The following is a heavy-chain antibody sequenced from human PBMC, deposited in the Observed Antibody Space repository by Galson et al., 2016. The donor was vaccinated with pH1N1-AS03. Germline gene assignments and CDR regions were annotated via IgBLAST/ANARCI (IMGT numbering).Heavy chain of an antibody. CDR3: ARDPRGPCTSATCPTTYYLGMDV. CDR1: GYIFTGFY. Sequence: VKVSCKASGYIFTGFYVHWVRQAPGQGLEWMGWINTDSGVTNYAQKFEAWVTMTRDTSVSTAYMELYGLKSDDTAVYYCARDPRGPCTSATCPTTYYLGMDVWGQGTTVIVSS. V-gene: IGHV1-2*04. D-gene: IGHD2-2*01. J-gene: IGHJ6*02. CDR2: INTDSGVT.